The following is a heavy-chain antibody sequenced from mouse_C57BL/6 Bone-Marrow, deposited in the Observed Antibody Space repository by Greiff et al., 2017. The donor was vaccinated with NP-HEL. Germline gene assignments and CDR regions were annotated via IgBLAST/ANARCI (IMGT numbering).Heavy chain of an antibody. CDR2: ISGGGGNT. V-gene: IGHV5-9*01. Sequence: EVMLVESGGGLVKPGGSLKLSCAASGFTFSSYTMSWVRQTPEKRLEWVATISGGGGNTYYPDSVKGRFTISRDIAKNTLYLQMSSLRSEDTALYYCARLWAMDYWGQGTSVTVSS. CDR3: ARLWAMDY. J-gene: IGHJ4*01. CDR1: GFTFSSYT.